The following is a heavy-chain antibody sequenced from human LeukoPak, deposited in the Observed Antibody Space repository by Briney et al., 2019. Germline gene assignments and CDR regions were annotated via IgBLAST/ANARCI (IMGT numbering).Heavy chain of an antibody. CDR2: ISYDGSNK. V-gene: IGHV3-30-3*01. Sequence: GGSLRLSCAASGFTFSSYAMHWVRQAPGKGLEWVAVISYDGSNKYYADSVKGRFTISRDTSKNTLYLQLNSLRAEDTAVYYCAKGGVSYTYYFDCWGQGALVTVSS. D-gene: IGHD2-8*01. CDR3: AKGGVSYTYYFDC. CDR1: GFTFSSYA. J-gene: IGHJ4*02.